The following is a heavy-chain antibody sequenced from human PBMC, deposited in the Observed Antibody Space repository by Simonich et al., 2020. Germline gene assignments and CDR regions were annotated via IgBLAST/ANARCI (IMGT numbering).Heavy chain of an antibody. CDR3: ARVGYSNYYYYGMDV. CDR2: IYHSVST. CDR1: GYSISSGYY. D-gene: IGHD6-13*01. V-gene: IGHV4-38-2*01. J-gene: IGHJ6*02. Sequence: QVQLQESGPGLVKPSETLSLTCAVSGYSISSGYYWGWIRQPPGKGLAWIGSIYHSVSTYYNPSLNSRVTISVDTSKNQFSLKLSSVTAADPAVYYCARVGYSNYYYYGMDVWGQGTTVTVSS.